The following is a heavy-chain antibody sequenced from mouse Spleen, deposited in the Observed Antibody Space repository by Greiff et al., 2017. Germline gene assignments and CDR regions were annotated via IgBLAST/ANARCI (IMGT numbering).Heavy chain of an antibody. V-gene: IGHV1-53*01. Sequence: VQLQQPGTELVKPGASVKLSCKASGYTFTSYWMHWVKQRPGQGLEWIGNINPSNGGTNYNEKFKSKATLTVDKSSSTAYMQLSSLTSEDSAVYYCARGFRYDGPWFAYWGQGTLVTVSA. CDR3: ARGFRYDGPWFAY. J-gene: IGHJ3*01. D-gene: IGHD2-14*01. CDR2: INPSNGGT. CDR1: GYTFTSYW.